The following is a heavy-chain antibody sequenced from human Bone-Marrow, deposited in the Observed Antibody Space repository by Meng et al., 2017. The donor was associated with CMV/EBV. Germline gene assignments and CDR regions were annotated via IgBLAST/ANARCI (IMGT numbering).Heavy chain of an antibody. V-gene: IGHV4-34*01. CDR1: SFSGYY. J-gene: IGHJ5*02. D-gene: IGHD3-10*01. Sequence: SFSGYYWSGIRQPPGKGLEWIGEINHSGSTNYNPSLKSRVTISVDTSKNQFSLKLSSVTAADTAVYYCARGKGGVTMVRGVINRRFDPWGQGTLVTVSS. CDR2: INHSGST. CDR3: ARGKGGVTMVRGVINRRFDP.